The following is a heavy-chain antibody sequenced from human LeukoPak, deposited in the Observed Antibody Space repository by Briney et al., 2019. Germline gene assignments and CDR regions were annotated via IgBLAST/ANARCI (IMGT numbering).Heavy chain of an antibody. Sequence: GGSLRLSCAASGFIFSSYSMNWVRQAPGKGLEWVSGINWNGGSTGYADSVKGRFTISRDNAKNSLYLQMNSLRAEDTALYYCARGGRTMYFDYWGQGTLVTVSS. J-gene: IGHJ4*02. CDR3: ARGGRTMYFDY. CDR1: GFIFSSYS. V-gene: IGHV3-20*04. D-gene: IGHD2-15*01. CDR2: INWNGGST.